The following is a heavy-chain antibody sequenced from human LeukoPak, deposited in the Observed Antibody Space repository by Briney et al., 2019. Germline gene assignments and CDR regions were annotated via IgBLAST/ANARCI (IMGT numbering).Heavy chain of an antibody. CDR3: ARVTRSRTPGETSGRYLDY. V-gene: IGHV4-34*01. D-gene: IGHD3-16*01. CDR1: GGSFSGYI. J-gene: IGHJ4*02. Sequence: TSETLSLTCAVSGGSFSGYIWTWSCQSPRKGQGWIGGVTSGGNTNANTSLSSRLTVSVDTCTNQFSLNLNSVTAADTGLYYCARVTRSRTPGETSGRYLDYWGPGTLVIVPS. CDR2: VTSGGNT.